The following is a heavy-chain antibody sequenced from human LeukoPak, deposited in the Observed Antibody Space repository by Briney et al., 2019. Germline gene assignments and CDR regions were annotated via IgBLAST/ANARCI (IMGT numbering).Heavy chain of an antibody. Sequence: SETLSLTCTVSGGPISSYYWSWIRQPPGKGLEWIGYIYYSGSTNYNPSLKSRVTISVDTSKNQFSLKLSSVTAADTAVYYCARDLLVGPNGYWYFDLWGRGTLVTVSS. CDR2: IYYSGST. V-gene: IGHV4-59*01. J-gene: IGHJ2*01. CDR3: ARDLLVGPNGYWYFDL. D-gene: IGHD2-2*01. CDR1: GGPISSYY.